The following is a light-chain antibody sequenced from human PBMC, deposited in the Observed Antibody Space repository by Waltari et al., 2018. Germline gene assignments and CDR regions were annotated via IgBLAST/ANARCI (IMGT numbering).Light chain of an antibody. Sequence: LVLTQSPGTLSFSPGERATLSCSASQSIPSNYLAWYQQRPGRAPRLLIDIASSRATGIPDRFSGSGSGTDFTLTISRLEPEDFAVYYCQQSGGAPFTFGPGTTVDI. J-gene: IGKJ3*01. CDR2: IAS. V-gene: IGKV3-20*01. CDR1: QSIPSNY. CDR3: QQSGGAPFT.